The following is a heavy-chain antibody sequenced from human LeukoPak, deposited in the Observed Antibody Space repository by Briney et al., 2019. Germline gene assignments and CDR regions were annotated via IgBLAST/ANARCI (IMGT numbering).Heavy chain of an antibody. CDR2: INHSGST. Sequence: SETLSLTCAVYGGSFSGYHWSWIRQPPGKGLEWIGEINHSGSTNYNPSLKSRVTISVDTSKNQFSLKLSSVTAADTAVYYCASSGRSSWYSPFDYWGQGTLVTVSS. J-gene: IGHJ4*02. D-gene: IGHD6-13*01. CDR1: GGSFSGYH. V-gene: IGHV4-34*01. CDR3: ASSGRSSWYSPFDY.